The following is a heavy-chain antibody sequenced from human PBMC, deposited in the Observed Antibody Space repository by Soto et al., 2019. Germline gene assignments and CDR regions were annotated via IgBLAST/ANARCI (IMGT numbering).Heavy chain of an antibody. CDR2: ISSSGSTI. CDR3: ARDFQSGSYYVDPAFDY. V-gene: IGHV3-48*03. J-gene: IGHJ4*02. Sequence: PGGSLSLSCSASGFTFSSYEMNWVRQAPGKGLEWVSYISSSGSTIYYADSVKGRFTISRDNAKNSLYPQMNSLRAEDTAVYYCARDFQSGSYYVDPAFDYWGQGTLVTVS. CDR1: GFTFSSYE. D-gene: IGHD1-26*01.